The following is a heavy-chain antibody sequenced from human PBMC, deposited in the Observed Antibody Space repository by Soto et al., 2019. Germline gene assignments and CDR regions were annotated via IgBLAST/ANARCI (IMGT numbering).Heavy chain of an antibody. CDR1: GADINTYA. V-gene: IGHV4-4*07. CDR3: ARDGYDGSGSPYPAY. CDR2: IYTSASI. Sequence: SETLSLTCSVSGADINTYAWTWIRQPAGKGLEWIGRIYTSASINYNPSLKSRVTISVDTSKRQFSLRLTSVTAADTAVYYCARDGYDGSGSPYPAYWGPGTQVTVSS. D-gene: IGHD3-10*01. J-gene: IGHJ4*02.